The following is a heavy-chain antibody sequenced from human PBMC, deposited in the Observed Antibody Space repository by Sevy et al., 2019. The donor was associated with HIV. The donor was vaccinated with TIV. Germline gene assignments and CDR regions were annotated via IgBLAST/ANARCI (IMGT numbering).Heavy chain of an antibody. D-gene: IGHD2-15*01. CDR1: GFIFSRYW. CDR3: ARDMRYCSGGSCYTWDYYGMDV. J-gene: IGHJ6*02. CDR2: IKQDGSEK. V-gene: IGHV3-7*03. Sequence: GGSLRLSCAASGFIFSRYWMTWVRQAPGKGLEWVANIKQDGSEKYYVDSVKGRFTISRDNAKNSLYLQMNSLRAEDTAGYYCARDMRYCSGGSCYTWDYYGMDVWGQGTTVTVSS.